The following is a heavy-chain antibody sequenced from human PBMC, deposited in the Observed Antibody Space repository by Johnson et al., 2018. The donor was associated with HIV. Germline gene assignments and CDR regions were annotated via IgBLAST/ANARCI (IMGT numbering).Heavy chain of an antibody. CDR2: ISYDGSNK. Sequence: QVQLVESGGGLVQPGGSLRLSCGASGFTFRNYAMHWVRQAPGKGLEWVAVISYDGSNKYYADSVKGRFTISRDNSKNTLYLQMNSLRAEDTAVYYCASSSPRDAFDIWGQGTMVTVSS. J-gene: IGHJ3*02. CDR3: ASSSPRDAFDI. V-gene: IGHV3-30*14. CDR1: GFTFRNYA.